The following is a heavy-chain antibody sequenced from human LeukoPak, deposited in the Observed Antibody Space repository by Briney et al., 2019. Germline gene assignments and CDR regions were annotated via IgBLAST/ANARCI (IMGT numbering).Heavy chain of an antibody. CDR2: VRSKANSYAT. Sequence: HPGGSLRLSCAASGFTFSGSAMHWVRQASGKGLEWVGRVRSKANSYATAYAASVKGRFTISRDDSKNTAYLQMNSLKTEDTAVYYCTSGAVAVTGGNYWGQGTLVTVSS. CDR3: TSGAVAVTGGNY. V-gene: IGHV3-73*01. CDR1: GFTFSGSA. J-gene: IGHJ4*02. D-gene: IGHD6-19*01.